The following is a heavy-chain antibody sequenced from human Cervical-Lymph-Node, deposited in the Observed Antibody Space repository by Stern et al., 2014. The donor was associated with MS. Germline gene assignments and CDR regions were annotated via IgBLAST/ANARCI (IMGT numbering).Heavy chain of an antibody. CDR1: GDSVNSGSYY. CDR2: IHYSGIT. D-gene: IGHD4-17*01. V-gene: IGHV4-61*01. Sequence: VQLVESGPGLVKPSETLSLTCTVSGDSVNSGSYYWTWIRQPPGKGLEWIGYIHYSGITDYNPSLRSRVTISLDPSKNQFSVKLSSLTAADTAVYYCAREGHGDPKYWYFDLWGRGTLVTVSS. J-gene: IGHJ2*01. CDR3: AREGHGDPKYWYFDL.